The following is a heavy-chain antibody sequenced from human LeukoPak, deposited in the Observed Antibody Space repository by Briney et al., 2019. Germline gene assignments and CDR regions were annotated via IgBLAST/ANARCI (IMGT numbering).Heavy chain of an antibody. V-gene: IGHV3-48*03. J-gene: IGHJ6*04. CDR3: AELGITMIGGV. CDR2: ISSSGSTI. CDR1: GFTFSSYE. D-gene: IGHD3-10*02. Sequence: GGSLRLSCAASGFTFSSYEMNWVRQAPGKGLGWVSYISSSGSTIYYADSVKGRFTISRDNAKNSLYLQMNSLRAEDTAVYYCAELGITMIGGVWGKGTTVTISS.